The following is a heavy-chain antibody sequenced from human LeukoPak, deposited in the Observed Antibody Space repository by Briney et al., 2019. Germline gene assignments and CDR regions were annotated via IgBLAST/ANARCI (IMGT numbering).Heavy chain of an antibody. D-gene: IGHD3-16*01. V-gene: IGHV1-18*04. Sequence: GESLKISCKGSGYSFTSYWIGWVRQAPGQGLEWMGWISAYNGNTNYAQKLQGRVTMTTDTSTSTAYMELSSLRSEDTAVYYCARDNDSRDPPHFDYWGQGTLVTVSS. CDR2: ISAYNGNT. CDR3: ARDNDSRDPPHFDY. CDR1: GYSFTSYW. J-gene: IGHJ4*02.